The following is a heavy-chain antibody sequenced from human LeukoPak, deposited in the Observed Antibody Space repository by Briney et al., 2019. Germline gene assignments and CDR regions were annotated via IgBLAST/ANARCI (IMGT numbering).Heavy chain of an antibody. CDR3: ARGRWGGYYDYVWGCYRSDY. Sequence: SETLSLTCTVSGGSISSGGYYWSWIRQHPGKGLEWIGYIYYSGSTYYNPSLKSRVTISVDTSKNQFSLKLSSVTAADTAVYYCARGRWGGYYDYVWGCYRSDYWGQGTLVTVSS. J-gene: IGHJ4*02. CDR1: GGSISSGGYY. V-gene: IGHV4-31*03. D-gene: IGHD3-16*02. CDR2: IYYSGST.